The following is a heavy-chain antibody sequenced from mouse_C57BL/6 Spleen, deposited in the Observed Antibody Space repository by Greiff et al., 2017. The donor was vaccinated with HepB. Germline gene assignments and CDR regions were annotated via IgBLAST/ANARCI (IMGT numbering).Heavy chain of an antibody. CDR2: ISYDGSN. Sequence: EVQLQQSGPGLVKPSQSLSLTCSVTGYSITSGYYWNWIRQFPGNKLEWMGYISYDGSNNYNPSLKNRISITRDTSKNQFFLKLNSVTTEDTATYCCARTGTGYAMDYWGQGTSVTVSS. V-gene: IGHV3-6*01. CDR1: GYSITSGYY. CDR3: ARTGTGYAMDY. J-gene: IGHJ4*01. D-gene: IGHD4-1*01.